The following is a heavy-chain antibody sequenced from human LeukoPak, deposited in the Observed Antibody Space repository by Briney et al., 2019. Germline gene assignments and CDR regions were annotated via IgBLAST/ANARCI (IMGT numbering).Heavy chain of an antibody. CDR2: IYYSGST. D-gene: IGHD3-22*01. CDR1: GGSISSGDYY. V-gene: IGHV4-30-4*01. J-gene: IGHJ4*02. Sequence: SETLSLTCTVSGGSISSGDYYWSWIRQPPGKGLEWIGYIYYSGSTYYNPSLKSRVTISVDTSKNQFSLKLSSVTAADTAVYYCASSYDSSGPAYIDYWGQGTLVTVSS. CDR3: ASSYDSSGPAYIDY.